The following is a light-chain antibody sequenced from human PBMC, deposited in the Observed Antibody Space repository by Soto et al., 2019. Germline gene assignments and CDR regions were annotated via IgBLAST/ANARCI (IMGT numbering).Light chain of an antibody. Sequence: DIQMTQSPSSVSASVGDRVTITCRASQGVGTWLAWFQQKPGEAPRLLIYTASTLHSGVPSRFSGSGSWTDFPLTITSLQPEDFATYYCQQGDSFPLTFGGGTKVEVK. CDR2: TAS. CDR1: QGVGTW. V-gene: IGKV1-12*01. J-gene: IGKJ4*01. CDR3: QQGDSFPLT.